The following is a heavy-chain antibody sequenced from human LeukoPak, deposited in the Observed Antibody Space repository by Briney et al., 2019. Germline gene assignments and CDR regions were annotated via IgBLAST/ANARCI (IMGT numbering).Heavy chain of an antibody. V-gene: IGHV4-4*07. CDR3: ARGNKEFLESDWFDP. CDR2: IYTSGST. CDR1: GGSISSYY. J-gene: IGHJ5*02. Sequence: SETLSLTCTVSGGSISSYYWSWIRQPAGKGLEWIGRIYTSGSTNYNPSLKSRVTMSVDTSKNQFSLKLSSVTAADTAVYYCARGNKEFLESDWFDPWGQGTLVTVSS. D-gene: IGHD3-3*01.